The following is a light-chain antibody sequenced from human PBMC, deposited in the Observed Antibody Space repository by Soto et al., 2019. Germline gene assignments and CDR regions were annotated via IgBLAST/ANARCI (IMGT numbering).Light chain of an antibody. CDR3: CSYAGSSTVV. Sequence: QSALTQSASVSGSPGQSITISCTGTSGDVGSYYLVSWYQQHPGKAPKLMIYEVSKRPSGVSNRFSGSKSGNTASLTISGRQAEDEADYYCCSYAGSSTVVFGGGTQLTVL. J-gene: IGLJ2*01. CDR2: EVS. CDR1: SGDVGSYYL. V-gene: IGLV2-23*02.